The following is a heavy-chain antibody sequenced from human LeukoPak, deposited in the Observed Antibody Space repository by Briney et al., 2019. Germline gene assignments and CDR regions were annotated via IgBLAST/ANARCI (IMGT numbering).Heavy chain of an antibody. J-gene: IGHJ5*02. V-gene: IGHV5-51*01. CDR3: ARLGNEYQPPFDP. Sequence: GESLKISCKGSGYSFTSYWIDWVRQMPGKSLEWMGIIYPGDSDTRYSPSFQGQVTISADKSISTACLQWSSLKASDTAMYYCARLGNEYQPPFDPWGQRTLVTVSS. CDR1: GYSFTSYW. CDR2: IYPGDSDT. D-gene: IGHD2-2*01.